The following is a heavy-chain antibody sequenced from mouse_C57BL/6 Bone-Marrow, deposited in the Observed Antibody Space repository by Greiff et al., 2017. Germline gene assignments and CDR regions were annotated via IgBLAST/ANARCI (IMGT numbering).Heavy chain of an antibody. CDR1: GYTFTSYW. CDR2: IDPSDSYT. V-gene: IGHV1-50*01. J-gene: IGHJ2*01. Sequence: QVQLQQPGAELVKPGASVKLSCKASGYTFTSYWMQWVKQRPGQGLEWIGEIDPSDSYTNYNQKFKGKATLTVDTSSSTAYMQLSSLTSEDSAVYYCASYYDYPFDYWGQGTTLTVSS. CDR3: ASYYDYPFDY. D-gene: IGHD2-4*01.